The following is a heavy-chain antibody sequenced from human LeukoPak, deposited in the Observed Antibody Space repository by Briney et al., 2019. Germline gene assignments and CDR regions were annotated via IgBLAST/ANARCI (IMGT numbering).Heavy chain of an antibody. J-gene: IGHJ4*02. CDR1: GFTFGRHG. CDR2: ISPRGDIK. V-gene: IGHV3-23*01. Sequence: QSGGTLRLSCAASGFTFGRHGMNWVRQAPGKGLEWVSGISPRGDIKYYADSVKGRFSISRDNSRNTLYLEVSSLTAEDAAVYYCAKDDAWLRFGEWSQGTLVTVSS. D-gene: IGHD3-10*01. CDR3: AKDDAWLRFGE.